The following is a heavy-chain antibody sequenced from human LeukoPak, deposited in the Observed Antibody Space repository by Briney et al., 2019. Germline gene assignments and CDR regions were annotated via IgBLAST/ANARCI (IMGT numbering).Heavy chain of an antibody. V-gene: IGHV1-8*01. Sequence: ASVKVSCKASGYTFTSYDIVWVRQASGQGLEWMGWMNPNSGHTGYAHKFQGRVTMTRSTSISTAYMELTSQTSEDSAVYYCARSIVGVRKRNDYWGQGTLVTVSS. J-gene: IGHJ4*02. CDR3: ARSIVGVRKRNDY. CDR2: MNPNSGHT. CDR1: GYTFTSYD. D-gene: IGHD1-26*01.